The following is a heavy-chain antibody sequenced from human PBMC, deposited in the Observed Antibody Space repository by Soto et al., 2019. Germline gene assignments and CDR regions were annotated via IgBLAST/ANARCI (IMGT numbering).Heavy chain of an antibody. CDR1: GFTFSSYG. D-gene: IGHD2-15*01. Sequence: QVQLVESGGGVVQPGRSLRLSCAASGFTFSSYGMHWVRQAPGKGLEWVAVIWYDGSNKYYADSVKGRFTISRDNSKNTLYLQMNSLRAEDTAVYYCARDRIDCSGGSSYSFEARDAFDIWGQGTMVTVSS. V-gene: IGHV3-33*01. CDR2: IWYDGSNK. CDR3: ARDRIDCSGGSSYSFEARDAFDI. J-gene: IGHJ3*02.